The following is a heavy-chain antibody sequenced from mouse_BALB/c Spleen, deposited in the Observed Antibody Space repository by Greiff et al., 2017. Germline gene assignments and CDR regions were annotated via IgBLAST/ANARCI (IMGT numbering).Heavy chain of an antibody. J-gene: IGHJ2*01. Sequence: DVKLVESGGGLVQPGGSLKLSCAASGFTFSSYTMSWVRQTPEKRLEWVAYISNGGGSTYYPDTVKGRFTISRDNAKNTLYLQMSSLKSEDTAMYYCARHGGGTYYFDYWGQGTTLTVSS. V-gene: IGHV5-12-2*01. CDR2: ISNGGGST. CDR1: GFTFSSYT. D-gene: IGHD4-1*01. CDR3: ARHGGGTYYFDY.